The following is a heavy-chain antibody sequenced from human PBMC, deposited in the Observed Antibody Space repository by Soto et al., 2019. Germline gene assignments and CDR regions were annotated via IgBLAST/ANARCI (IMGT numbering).Heavy chain of an antibody. V-gene: IGHV3-66*01. CDR2: IFSGGTT. CDR3: VRFWPPPYSDALTDYTDAFDY. CDR1: GFTVSSNY. Sequence: GGSLRLSCVTSGFTVSSNYMSWVRQAPGKGLEWVSVIFSGGTTSYADSVKGRFFISRDNSKNTLYLQMNSLRAEDTAVYYCVRFWPPPYSDALTDYTDAFDYWGQGTLVTVSS. D-gene: IGHD3-9*01. J-gene: IGHJ4*02.